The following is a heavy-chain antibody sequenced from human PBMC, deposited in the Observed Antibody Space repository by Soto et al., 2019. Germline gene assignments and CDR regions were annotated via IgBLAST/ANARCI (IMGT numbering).Heavy chain of an antibody. Sequence: QVQLQESGPGLVKPWETLSLSCTVSGGSISSYYWSWIRLPPGKPMEWIGYVHHSWGSSYNPSLQSRVAISLDTSKSQFPLELTSVTAADTAVYYCARQGFGPLHGLVDVWGQGTTVIVSS. CDR1: GGSISSYY. CDR2: VHHSWGS. CDR3: ARQGFGPLHGLVDV. V-gene: IGHV4-59*08. D-gene: IGHD3-10*01. J-gene: IGHJ6*02.